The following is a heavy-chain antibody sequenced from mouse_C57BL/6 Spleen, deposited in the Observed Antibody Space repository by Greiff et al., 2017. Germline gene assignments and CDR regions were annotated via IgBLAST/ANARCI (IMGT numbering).Heavy chain of an antibody. V-gene: IGHV1-85*01. CDR3: ARRDYYGSSDF. Sequence: QVHVKQSGPELVKPGASVKLSCKASGYTFTSYDINWVKQRPGQGLEWIGWIYPRVGSTQYNEKFKGKATLTVDTSSSTAYMELHSLTSEDSAVYFCARRDYYGSSDFWGQGTTRTVSS. CDR1: GYTFTSYD. CDR2: IYPRVGST. D-gene: IGHD1-1*01. J-gene: IGHJ2*01.